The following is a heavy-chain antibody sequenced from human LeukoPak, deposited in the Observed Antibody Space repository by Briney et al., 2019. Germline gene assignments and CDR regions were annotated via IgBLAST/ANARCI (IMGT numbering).Heavy chain of an antibody. CDR1: GYTFTSYY. J-gene: IGHJ3*02. CDR3: ARARARRDFDI. D-gene: IGHD1-14*01. V-gene: IGHV1-46*01. Sequence: GASVTVSCKASGYTFTSYYMHWVRQAPGQGLEWMGIINPSGGSTSYAQKFQGRVTMTRDTSTSTVYMELSSLRSEDTAVYYCARARARRDFDIWGQGTMVTVSS. CDR2: INPSGGST.